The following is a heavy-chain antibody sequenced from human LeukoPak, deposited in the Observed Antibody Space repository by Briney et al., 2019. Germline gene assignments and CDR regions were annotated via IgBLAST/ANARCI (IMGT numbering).Heavy chain of an antibody. CDR2: ISGSGATT. CDR1: GFTFSTYA. CDR3: AKSVGIIRRGAFDI. D-gene: IGHD3-10*01. J-gene: IGHJ3*02. V-gene: IGHV3-23*01. Sequence: PGGSLRLSCAASGFTFSTYAMSWVRQAPGKGLEWIPGISGSGATTYYADSAKGRFTISRDNSKDTLYLQMNSLRAEDTAVYYCAKSVGIIRRGAFDIWGQGTMVTVSS.